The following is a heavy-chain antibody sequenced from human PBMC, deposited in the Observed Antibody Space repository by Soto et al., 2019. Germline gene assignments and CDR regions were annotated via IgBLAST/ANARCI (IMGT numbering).Heavy chain of an antibody. J-gene: IGHJ5*02. V-gene: IGHV6-1*01. CDR3: ARDGYNWNYNWFDP. D-gene: IGHD1-7*01. Sequence: PSQTLSLTCAISGDSVSSNSAAWNWIRQSPSRGLEWLGRTYYRSKWYNDYAVSVKSRITINPDTSKNQFSLQLNSVTPEDTSVYYCARDGYNWNYNWFDPWGQGTLVTVSS. CDR2: TYYRSKWYN. CDR1: GDSVSSNSAA.